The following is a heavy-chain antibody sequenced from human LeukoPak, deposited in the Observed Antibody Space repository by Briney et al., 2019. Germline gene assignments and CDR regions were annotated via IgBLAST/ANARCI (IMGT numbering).Heavy chain of an antibody. Sequence: PETLSLTCTASGGSITGFYWSWIRQPPGKGLEWIGCIYHSGITYHNPSLKNRVAISADTSKNQFSLKLSSVTAADTAVYYCARTTTLRGYTDSWGQGTLVTVSS. CDR3: ARTTTLRGYTDS. D-gene: IGHD2/OR15-2a*01. J-gene: IGHJ5*01. V-gene: IGHV4-59*08. CDR2: IYHSGIT. CDR1: GGSITGFY.